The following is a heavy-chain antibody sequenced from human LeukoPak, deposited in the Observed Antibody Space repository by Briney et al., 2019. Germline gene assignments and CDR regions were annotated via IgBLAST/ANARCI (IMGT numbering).Heavy chain of an antibody. D-gene: IGHD3-10*01. CDR2: INPSGGST. CDR1: GYTFTSYY. J-gene: IGHJ4*02. V-gene: IGHV1-46*01. Sequence: ASVKVSCKASGYTFTSYYMHWVRQAPGQGLEWMGIINPSGGSTSYAQKFQGRVTMTRDMSTSTVYMELSSLRSEDTAVYYCATGWLITMVRGATFDYWGQGTLVTVSS. CDR3: ATGWLITMVRGATFDY.